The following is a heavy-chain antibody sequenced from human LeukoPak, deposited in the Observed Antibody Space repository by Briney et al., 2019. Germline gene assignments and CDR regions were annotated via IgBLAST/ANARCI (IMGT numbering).Heavy chain of an antibody. CDR3: AKGRLYPIVGATDAFDI. Sequence: PGRSLRLSCAASGFTFSSYAMSWVRQAPGKGLEWVSAISGSGGSTYYADSVKGRFTISRDNSKITLYLQMNSLRAEDTAVYYCAKGRLYPIVGATDAFDIWGQGTMVTVSS. CDR2: ISGSGGST. CDR1: GFTFSSYA. V-gene: IGHV3-23*01. J-gene: IGHJ3*02. D-gene: IGHD1-26*01.